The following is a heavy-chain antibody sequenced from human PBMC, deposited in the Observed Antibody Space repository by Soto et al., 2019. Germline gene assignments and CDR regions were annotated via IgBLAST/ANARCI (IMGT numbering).Heavy chain of an antibody. Sequence: ASVKFSCKASGGTFSSYAISWVRQAPGQGLEWMGGIIPIFGTANYAQKFRGRVTITADESTSTAYMELSSLRSEDTAVYYCARDSLARYSSSCVLSYYYGMDVWGQGTTGTVSS. V-gene: IGHV1-69*13. CDR1: GGTFSSYA. J-gene: IGHJ6*02. CDR2: IIPIFGTA. CDR3: ARDSLARYSSSCVLSYYYGMDV. D-gene: IGHD6-6*01.